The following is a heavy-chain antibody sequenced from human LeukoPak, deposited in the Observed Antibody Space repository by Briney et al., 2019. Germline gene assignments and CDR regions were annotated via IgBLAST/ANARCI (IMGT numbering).Heavy chain of an antibody. CDR3: ATYINWVAGDV. CDR2: INHEGGAI. CDR1: GFTFSESW. D-gene: IGHD1-1*01. V-gene: IGHV3-7*01. J-gene: IGHJ6*02. Sequence: GGSLRLSCAASGFTFSESWMTWVRQVPGQGLEWVAHINHEGGAIQYVDSVKGRFTISRDNPKRSFFLQMNSLRAEDTAIYHCATYINWVAGDVWGQGTTVIVSS.